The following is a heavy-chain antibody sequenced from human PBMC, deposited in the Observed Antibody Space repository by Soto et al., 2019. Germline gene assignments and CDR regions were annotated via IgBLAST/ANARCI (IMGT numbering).Heavy chain of an antibody. CDR3: ARVNAPLITLLREIYYFDY. D-gene: IGHD3-10*01. CDR2: IKQDGSEK. CDR1: GFTLSSDW. J-gene: IGHJ4*02. Sequence: GGSLRLSCAASGFTLSSDWMSWVRQAPGKGLEWVANIKQDGSEKYYVDSVKGRFTISRDNAKNSLYLQMNSLRAEDTAVYYCARVNAPLITLLREIYYFDYWSQGTLVTVSS. V-gene: IGHV3-7*01.